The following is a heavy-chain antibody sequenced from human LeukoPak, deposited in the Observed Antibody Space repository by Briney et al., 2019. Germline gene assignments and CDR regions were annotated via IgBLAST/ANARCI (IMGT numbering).Heavy chain of an antibody. J-gene: IGHJ3*02. D-gene: IGHD3-22*01. Sequence: ASVKVSCKASGYTFSSYDINWVRQAPGQGLEWMGWMNPNSGNTGYAQELQGRVAMTRDTSISTAYMELSGLISDDTAVYYCTRGGAIYDTILEDPFDIWGQGTMVTVSS. CDR1: GYTFSSYD. V-gene: IGHV1-8*01. CDR3: TRGGAIYDTILEDPFDI. CDR2: MNPNSGNT.